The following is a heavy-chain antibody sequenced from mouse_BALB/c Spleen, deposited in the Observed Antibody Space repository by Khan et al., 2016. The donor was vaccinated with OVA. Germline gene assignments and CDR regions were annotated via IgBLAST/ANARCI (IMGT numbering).Heavy chain of an antibody. V-gene: IGHV2-2*02. J-gene: IGHJ3*01. CDR3: ARRGYDYGRGALFAY. CDR1: GFSLTNYS. CDR2: IWSAGST. Sequence: QVQLQQSGPGLVQPSQSLSITCTVSGFSLTNYSVHWVHQSPGKGLEWLGVIWSAGSTDYNAAFISRLTIRKDNSRSQVFFKMNSLQPNDTAIYXCARRGYDYGRGALFAYWGQGTLVTVSA. D-gene: IGHD2-4*01.